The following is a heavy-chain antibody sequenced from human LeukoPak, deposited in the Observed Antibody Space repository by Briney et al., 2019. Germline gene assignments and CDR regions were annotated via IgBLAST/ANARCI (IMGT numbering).Heavy chain of an antibody. CDR1: GGSISSGSYY. V-gene: IGHV4-61*02. Sequence: SETLSLTCTVSGGSISSGSYYWSWIRQPAGKGLEWIGRIYTSGSTNYNPSLKSRVTISVDTSKNQFSLKLSSVTAADTAVYYCARDNPLTHGYTRPFDTWGQGTMVTVSS. J-gene: IGHJ3*02. CDR3: ARDNPLTHGYTRPFDT. CDR2: IYTSGST. D-gene: IGHD6-13*01.